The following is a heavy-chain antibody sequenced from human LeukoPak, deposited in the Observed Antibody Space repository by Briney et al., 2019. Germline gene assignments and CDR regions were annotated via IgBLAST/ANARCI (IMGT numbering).Heavy chain of an antibody. J-gene: IGHJ4*02. CDR2: IYHSGST. CDR1: GYSISSGYY. Sequence: SETLSLTCTVSGYSISSGYYWGWIRQPPGKGLEWIGSIYHSGSTYSNLPLKSRVTISVDTSKNQVSLKLTSVTAADTAVYYCARVSGSYSWGQGSLVTVSS. CDR3: ARVSGSYS. V-gene: IGHV4-38-2*02. D-gene: IGHD1-26*01.